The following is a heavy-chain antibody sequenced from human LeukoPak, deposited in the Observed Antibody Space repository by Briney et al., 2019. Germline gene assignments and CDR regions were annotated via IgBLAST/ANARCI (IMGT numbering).Heavy chain of an antibody. Sequence: PGGSLRLSCAASGFTFSSYWMHWVRQAPGKGLVWVSHINSDGSSTNYADSVKGRFTISRDNAKNTLYLQMNSLRADDTAVYYCARDFFLRNWFDPWGQGTLVTVSS. D-gene: IGHD3-3*01. CDR2: INSDGSST. V-gene: IGHV3-74*01. J-gene: IGHJ5*02. CDR1: GFTFSSYW. CDR3: ARDFFLRNWFDP.